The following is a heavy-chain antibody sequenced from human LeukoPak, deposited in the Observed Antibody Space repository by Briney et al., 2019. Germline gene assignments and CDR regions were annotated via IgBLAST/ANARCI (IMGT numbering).Heavy chain of an antibody. CDR3: AKDPYVGGGYHFDS. J-gene: IGHJ4*02. Sequence: GGSLRLSCAASGFTFSSYARNWARQAPGEGLEWVSTITGSGGDTYYADSVKGRFTISRDNSKNTLYLQMNSLIAEDTAIYYCAKDPYVGGGYHFDSWGQGSLVTVSS. CDR1: GFTFSSYA. CDR2: ITGSGGDT. V-gene: IGHV3-23*01. D-gene: IGHD3-22*01.